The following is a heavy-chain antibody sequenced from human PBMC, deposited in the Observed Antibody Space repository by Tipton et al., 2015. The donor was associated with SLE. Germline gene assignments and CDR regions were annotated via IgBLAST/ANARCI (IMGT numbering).Heavy chain of an antibody. V-gene: IGHV3-30-3*01. J-gene: IGHJ2*01. Sequence: QLVQSGGGLVQPGGSLRLSCAASGFTFSSYAMHWVRQAPGKGLEWVAVISYDGSNKYYADSVKGRFTISRDNSKNTLYLQMNSLRPEDTAVYYCAREVEDTTDWYFDLWGRGTLVTVSS. CDR2: ISYDGSNK. CDR3: AREVEDTTDWYFDL. D-gene: IGHD2-15*01. CDR1: GFTFSSYA.